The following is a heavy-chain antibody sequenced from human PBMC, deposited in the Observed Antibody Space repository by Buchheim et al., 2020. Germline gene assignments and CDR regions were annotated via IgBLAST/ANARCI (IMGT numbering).Heavy chain of an antibody. J-gene: IGHJ4*02. V-gene: IGHV1-46*03. CDR1: GYTFTSHY. Sequence: QVQLVQSGAEVKKPGASVKVSCKASGYTFTSHYMHWVRQAPGQGLEWMGIINPGGGSTNYAQKFQGRLTMTRDTSTSTGYMELSSLRSEDTAVYYCAQSAHYYDSSPFDYWGQGTL. D-gene: IGHD3-22*01. CDR3: AQSAHYYDSSPFDY. CDR2: INPGGGST.